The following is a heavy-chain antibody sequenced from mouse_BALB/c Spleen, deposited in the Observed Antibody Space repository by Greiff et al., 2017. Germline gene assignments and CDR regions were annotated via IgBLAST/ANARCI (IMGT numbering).Heavy chain of an antibody. CDR1: GFSLTSYG. CDR2: IWSGGST. Sequence: VQVVESGPGLVQPSQSLSITCTVSGFSLTSYGVHWVRQSPGKGLEWLGVIWSGGSTDYNAAFISRLSISKDNSKSQVFFKMNSLQANDTAIYYCARFYYYGTYFDYWGQGTTLTVSS. CDR3: ARFYYYGTYFDY. D-gene: IGHD1-1*01. V-gene: IGHV2-2*02. J-gene: IGHJ2*01.